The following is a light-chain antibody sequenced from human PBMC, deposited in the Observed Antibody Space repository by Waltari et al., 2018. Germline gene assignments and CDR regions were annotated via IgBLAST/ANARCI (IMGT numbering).Light chain of an antibody. V-gene: IGKV3-20*01. CDR3: QQYGSSPWT. J-gene: IGKJ1*01. Sequence: EIVLTQSPGTLSLSPAERATLSCRASQSISSSYIAWYKQKPGQPPRLLTHGASNRATGIPDRFSGSGSGTDFTLTISRLEPEDFAVYYCQQYGSSPWTFGQGTKVEIK. CDR2: GAS. CDR1: QSISSSY.